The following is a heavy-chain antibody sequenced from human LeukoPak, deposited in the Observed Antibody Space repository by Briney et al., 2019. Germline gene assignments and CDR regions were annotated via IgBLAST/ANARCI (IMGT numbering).Heavy chain of an antibody. Sequence: ASVKVSCKASGYTFTSYYMHWVRQAPGQGLEWMGIINPSGGSTSYAQKFQGRVTMTRDTSTSTVYMELSGLRSEDTAVYYCARDRDSRAGVVPAAKGLDYWGQGTLVTVSS. D-gene: IGHD2-2*01. V-gene: IGHV1-46*01. CDR1: GYTFTSYY. CDR3: ARDRDSRAGVVPAAKGLDY. J-gene: IGHJ4*02. CDR2: INPSGGST.